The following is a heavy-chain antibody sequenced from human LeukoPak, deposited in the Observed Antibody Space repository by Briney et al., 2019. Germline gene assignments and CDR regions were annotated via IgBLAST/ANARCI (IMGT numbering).Heavy chain of an antibody. J-gene: IGHJ4*02. Sequence: GASVKVSCKASGYTFTSYGISWVRQAPGQGLEWMGWISAYNGNTNYAQKLQGRVTMTTDTSTSTAYMELSSLRSEDTAVYYCARPRLPHYDSSGYYGNWGQGTLVTVSS. V-gene: IGHV1-18*01. CDR1: GYTFTSYG. CDR3: ARPRLPHYDSSGYYGN. CDR2: ISAYNGNT. D-gene: IGHD3-22*01.